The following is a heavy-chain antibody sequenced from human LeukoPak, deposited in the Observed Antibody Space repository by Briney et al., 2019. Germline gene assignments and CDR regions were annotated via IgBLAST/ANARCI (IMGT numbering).Heavy chain of an antibody. J-gene: IGHJ4*02. V-gene: IGHV4-39*01. CDR3: ARHTYQLPSGY. D-gene: IGHD2-2*01. Sequence: SETLSLTCTVSGGSISRSSYYWGWIRQPPGKGLEWVGSIYYSGSTYYNPSLKSRVTISVNTSKNQFSLKLSSVTAAETAVYYCARHTYQLPSGYWGQGTLVTVSS. CDR1: GGSISRSSYY. CDR2: IYYSGST.